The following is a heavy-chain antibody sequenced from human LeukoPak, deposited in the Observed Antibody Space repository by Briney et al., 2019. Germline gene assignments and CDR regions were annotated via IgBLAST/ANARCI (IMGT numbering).Heavy chain of an antibody. V-gene: IGHV3-21*01. CDR1: GFTFSNYN. Sequence: GGSLRLSCAASGFTFSNYNVNWVRQAPGKGLEWVSSISYSSSYIYYADSVKGRFTISRDNAKNSLYLQMNSLRAEDTAVYYCARKGYYGDYAVDYWGQGTLVTVSS. D-gene: IGHD4-17*01. CDR3: ARKGYYGDYAVDY. CDR2: ISYSSSYI. J-gene: IGHJ4*02.